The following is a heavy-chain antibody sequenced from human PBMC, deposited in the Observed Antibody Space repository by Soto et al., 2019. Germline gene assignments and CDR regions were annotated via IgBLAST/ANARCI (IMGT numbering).Heavy chain of an antibody. CDR2: ISAYNGNT. D-gene: IGHD3-3*01. V-gene: IGHV1-18*01. CDR1: GYTFTSYG. Sequence: QVQLVQSGAEVKKPGASAKVSCKASGYTFTSYGISWVRQAPGQGLEWMGWISAYNGNTNYAQKLQGRVTMTTDTSTSTAYMELRSLRSDDTALYYCARDQGAYFDFWSGYYRWFDPWGQGTLVTVSS. J-gene: IGHJ5*02. CDR3: ARDQGAYFDFWSGYYRWFDP.